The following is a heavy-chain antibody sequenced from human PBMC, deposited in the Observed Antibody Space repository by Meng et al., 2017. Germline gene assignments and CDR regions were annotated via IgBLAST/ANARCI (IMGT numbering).Heavy chain of an antibody. J-gene: IGHJ4*02. V-gene: IGHV1-18*01. Sequence: HGPREESGDELKKPGASVQVSGKASGNTFTSYGIRWVRQAPGQGLEWMGWISAYNGNTNYAQKLQGRVTMTTDTSTSTAYMELRSLRSDDTAVYYCARGGIAVAIDYWGQGTLVTVSS. CDR2: ISAYNGNT. CDR1: GNTFTSYG. CDR3: ARGGIAVAIDY. D-gene: IGHD6-19*01.